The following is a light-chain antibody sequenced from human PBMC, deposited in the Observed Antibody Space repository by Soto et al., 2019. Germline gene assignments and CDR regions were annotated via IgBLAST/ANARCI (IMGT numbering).Light chain of an antibody. CDR3: SSYTSSSTRV. J-gene: IGLJ2*01. V-gene: IGLV2-14*01. CDR1: RSDVGGYNY. Sequence: QSALTQPASVSGSPGQSITISCTGTRSDVGGYNYVSWYQQHPGKAHKLMIYEVSNRPSGVSNRFSGSKSGNTASLTVSGLQAEDEADYYCSSYTSSSTRVFGGGTKLTVL. CDR2: EVS.